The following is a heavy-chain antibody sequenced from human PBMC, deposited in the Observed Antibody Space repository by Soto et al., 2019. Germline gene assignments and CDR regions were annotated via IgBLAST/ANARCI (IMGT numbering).Heavy chain of an antibody. CDR2: NYYSGIT. CDR1: GGSISSGGYY. J-gene: IGHJ6*02. CDR3: ARGSSIAGLYYGMDV. D-gene: IGHD6-6*01. Sequence: QVQLQESGPGLVKPSQTLSLTCTVSGGSISSGGYYWTWIRQHPGKGLEWIGYNYYSGITYYNPSLKIRVTTSLDTSKNQFSLKLSSVTAADTAVYYCARGSSIAGLYYGMDVWGQGTTVTVSS. V-gene: IGHV4-31*03.